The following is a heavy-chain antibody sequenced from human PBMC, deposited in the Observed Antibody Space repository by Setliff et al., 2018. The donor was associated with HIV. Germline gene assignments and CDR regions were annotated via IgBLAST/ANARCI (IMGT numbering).Heavy chain of an antibody. CDR2: IYYSGST. V-gene: IGHV4-31*11. CDR3: ARGTTSITFDY. CDR1: GFTVSTYY. D-gene: IGHD1-1*01. J-gene: IGHJ4*02. Sequence: LRLSCAASGFTVSTYYWSWIRQHPGKGLEWIGYIYYSGSTYYNPSLKSRVTMSVDTSKNQFSLKLSSVTAADTAVYYCARGTTSITFDYWSQGTLVTVSS.